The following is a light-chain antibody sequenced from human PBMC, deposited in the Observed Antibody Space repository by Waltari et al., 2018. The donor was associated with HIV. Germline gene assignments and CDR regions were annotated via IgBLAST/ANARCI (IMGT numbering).Light chain of an antibody. J-gene: IGLJ2*01. CDR1: NNDVVAYYY. CDR3: CSYAGSNTPVL. CDR2: DVN. V-gene: IGLV2-11*01. Sequence: QSALTQPRSVSGSPGQSVTISCTGTNNDVVAYYYVSWYQHRPGEAPRLMIYDVNKRPSGVPDLFSGSKSGNTASLTISGLQADDEAQYYCCSYAGSNTPVLFGGGSQRTVL.